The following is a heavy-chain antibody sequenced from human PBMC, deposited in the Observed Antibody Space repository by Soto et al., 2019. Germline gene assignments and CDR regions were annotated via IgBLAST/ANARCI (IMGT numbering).Heavy chain of an antibody. CDR1: GFSLSTSGMR. J-gene: IGHJ5*02. Sequence: SGPTLVNPPQTLTLTCTFSGFSLSTSGMRVSWIRQPPGKALEWLARIDWDDDKFYSTSLKTRLTISKDTSKNQVVLTMTNMDPVDTATHYCAREMGAIATWGQGTLVTVSS. D-gene: IGHD1-26*01. CDR3: AREMGAIAT. CDR2: IDWDDDK. V-gene: IGHV2-70*04.